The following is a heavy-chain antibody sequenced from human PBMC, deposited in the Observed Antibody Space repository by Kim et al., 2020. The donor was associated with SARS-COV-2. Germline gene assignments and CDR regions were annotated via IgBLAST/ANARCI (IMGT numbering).Heavy chain of an antibody. CDR3: ARDSSGRPKDYYYSGMDV. J-gene: IGHJ6*02. V-gene: IGHV3-23*01. Sequence: KGRFNLYRDNSKSTLYLQMNSLRAEDTAVYYCARDSSGRPKDYYYSGMDVWGQGTTVTVSS. D-gene: IGHD6-19*01.